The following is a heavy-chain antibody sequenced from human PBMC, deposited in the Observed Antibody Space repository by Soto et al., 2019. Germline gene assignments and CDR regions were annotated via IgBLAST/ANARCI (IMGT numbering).Heavy chain of an antibody. CDR2: IYYSGST. D-gene: IGHD6-13*01. CDR1: GGSISSSSYY. V-gene: IGHV4-39*01. J-gene: IGHJ5*02. Sequence: SETLSLTCTVSGGSISSSSYYWGWIRQPPGKGLEWIGSIYYSGSTYYNPSLKSRVTISVDTSKNQFSLKLSSVTAADTAVYYCARWTAGAAAGMGDWFDPWGQGTLVTVSS. CDR3: ARWTAGAAAGMGDWFDP.